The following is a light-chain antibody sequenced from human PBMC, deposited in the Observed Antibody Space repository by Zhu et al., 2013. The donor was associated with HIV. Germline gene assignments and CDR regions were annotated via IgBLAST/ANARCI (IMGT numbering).Light chain of an antibody. CDR2: GAS. J-gene: IGKJ5*01. CDR3: QHYDSSPIT. V-gene: IGKV3-20*01. Sequence: EIVLTQSPGTLSLSPGERATLSCRASQSLSSSYLAWYQQKPGQAPRLLIYGASSRATGIPDRFSGSGSGTDFTLTISRLEPEDFAVYYCQHYDSSPITFGQGTRLQIQ. CDR1: QSLSSSY.